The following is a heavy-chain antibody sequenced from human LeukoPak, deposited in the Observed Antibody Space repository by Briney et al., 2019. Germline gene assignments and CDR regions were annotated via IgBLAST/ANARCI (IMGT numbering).Heavy chain of an antibody. V-gene: IGHV1-69*13. CDR2: IIPIFGTA. D-gene: IGHD7-27*01. J-gene: IGHJ4*02. CDR3: AREAELGTYFDY. Sequence: ASVTVSCKASGGTFSSYAISWVRQAPGQGLEWMGGIIPIFGTANYAQKFQGRVTNTADESTSTAYMELSSLRSEDTAVYYCAREAELGTYFDYWGQGTLVTVSS. CDR1: GGTFSSYA.